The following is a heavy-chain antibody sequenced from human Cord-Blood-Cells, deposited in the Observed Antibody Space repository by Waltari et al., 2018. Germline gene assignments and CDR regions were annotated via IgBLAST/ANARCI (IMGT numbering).Heavy chain of an antibody. CDR3: ASQHRAHSGSYYFDY. CDR1: GFTFSRYS. CDR2: ISSSSSTI. J-gene: IGHJ4*02. Sequence: EVQLVESGGGLVQPGGSLRLSCAASGFTFSRYSMNWVRQAPGEGLEWVSYISSSSSTIYYAGSVKGRFTSSRDNAKNSLYLQMSSLRDEDTAVYYCASQHRAHSGSYYFDYWGQGTLVTVSS. D-gene: IGHD1-26*01. V-gene: IGHV3-48*02.